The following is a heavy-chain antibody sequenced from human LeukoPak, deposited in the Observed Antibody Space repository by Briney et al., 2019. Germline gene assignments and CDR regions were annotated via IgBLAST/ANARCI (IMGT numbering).Heavy chain of an antibody. CDR2: ISSSGSTI. Sequence: GESLRLSCAASGFHFSDYYMSWIRQAPGKGLEWVSYISSSGSTIYYADSVKGRFTISRDNAKNSLYLQMNSLRAEDTAVYYCARDRRGGEVYDKTMTNWFDPWGQGTLVTVSS. D-gene: IGHD5/OR15-5a*01. V-gene: IGHV3-11*01. CDR3: ARDRRGGEVYDKTMTNWFDP. J-gene: IGHJ5*02. CDR1: GFHFSDYY.